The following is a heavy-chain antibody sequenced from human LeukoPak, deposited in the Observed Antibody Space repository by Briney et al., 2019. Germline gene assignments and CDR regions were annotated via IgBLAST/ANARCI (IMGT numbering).Heavy chain of an antibody. CDR3: ILDFH. J-gene: IGHJ4*02. Sequence: GGSLRLSCVASGFTFTNYGMNWVRQAPGKGLEWLSYISSKGAIRYADSVKGRFIISRDNAKHSLFLQMSSLRVEDTATDFGILDFHWGEGTVVGVSS. V-gene: IGHV3-48*01. D-gene: IGHD3-10*01. CDR2: ISSKGAI. CDR1: GFTFTNYG.